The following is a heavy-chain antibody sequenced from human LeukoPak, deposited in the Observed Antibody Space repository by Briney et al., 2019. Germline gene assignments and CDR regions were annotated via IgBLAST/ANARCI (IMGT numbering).Heavy chain of an antibody. Sequence: PGGSLRLSCAASGFTFSNVWMSWVRQASGKGLEWVGRIRSKANNYATVYAASVKGRFTISRDDSKNTAYLQMNSLKTEDTAVYYCTKSSGSYSFDYWGQGTLVTVSS. V-gene: IGHV3-73*01. J-gene: IGHJ4*02. D-gene: IGHD1-26*01. CDR2: IRSKANNYAT. CDR3: TKSSGSYSFDY. CDR1: GFTFSNVW.